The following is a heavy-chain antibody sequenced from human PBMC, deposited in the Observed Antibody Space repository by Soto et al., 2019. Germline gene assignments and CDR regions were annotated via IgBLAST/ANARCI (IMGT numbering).Heavy chain of an antibody. CDR1: GYTFTSYD. CDR3: ARGHGYYYDSSGYEGV. D-gene: IGHD3-22*01. J-gene: IGHJ6*02. CDR2: MNPNSGNI. V-gene: IGHV1-8*01. Sequence: QVQLVQSGAEVKKPGASVKVSCKASGYTFTSYDINWVRQATGQGLEWMGWMNPNSGNIGYAQKFQGRVTMTRNTSISTAYMELSSLRSEDTAVYYCARGHGYYYDSSGYEGVWGQGTTVTVSS.